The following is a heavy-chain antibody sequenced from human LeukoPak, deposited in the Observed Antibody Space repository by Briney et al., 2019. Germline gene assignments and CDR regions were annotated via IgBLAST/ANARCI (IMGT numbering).Heavy chain of an antibody. V-gene: IGHV1-18*01. J-gene: IGHJ4*02. CDR1: GYTFTNYG. CDR2: INAYNGNT. CDR3: ARESYYIRESYFHY. Sequence: ASVKVSCKASGYTFTNYGFSWVRQAPGQGLEWMGWINAYNGNTNYAQKLQGRVTMTTDTSTSTAYMELRSLRSDDTAVYYCARESYYIRESYFHYWGQGTLVTVSS. D-gene: IGHD3-10*01.